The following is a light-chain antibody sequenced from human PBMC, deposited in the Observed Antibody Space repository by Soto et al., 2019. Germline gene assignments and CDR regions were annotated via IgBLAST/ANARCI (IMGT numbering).Light chain of an antibody. CDR1: QGLVHSNGYNY. CDR2: LGS. V-gene: IGKV2-28*01. Sequence: DIVITQSPVSLPGTPRPHASISFSSTQGLVHSNGYNYLDWYLQKPGQSPQLLIYLGSNRASGVPDRFSASASGTDFTLTISRVEAEDVGVYYCMGALQSPPTFGQGTKVDIK. J-gene: IGKJ1*01. CDR3: MGALQSPPT.